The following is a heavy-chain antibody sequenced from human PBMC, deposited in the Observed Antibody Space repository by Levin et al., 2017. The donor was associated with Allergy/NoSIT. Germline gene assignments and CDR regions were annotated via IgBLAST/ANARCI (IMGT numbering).Heavy chain of an antibody. CDR1: GYTFTDFW. J-gene: IGHJ3*02. CDR3: ARHAVPGGVGDVFDI. Sequence: GASVKVSCKASGYTFTDFWIGWVRQLPGKGPEWMGIIYPADSDTRYNPSFQGQVTISADKSITTAYLHWSSLKASDTAMYFCARHAVPGGVGDVFDIWAQGTMVTVCS. V-gene: IGHV5-51*01. CDR2: IYPADSDT. D-gene: IGHD2-8*02.